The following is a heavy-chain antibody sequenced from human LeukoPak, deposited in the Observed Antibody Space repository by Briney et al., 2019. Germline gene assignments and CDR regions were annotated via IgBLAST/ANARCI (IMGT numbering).Heavy chain of an antibody. CDR3: ARGRAAMVTPFDY. CDR2: IYYSGST. CDR1: GGSISSYY. Sequence: SETLSLTCTVSGGSISSYYWSWIRQPSGKGLEWIGYIYYSGSTNYNPSLKSRVTISVDTSKNQFSLKLSSVTAADTAVYYCARGRAAMVTPFDYWGQGTLVTVSS. J-gene: IGHJ4*02. V-gene: IGHV4-59*01. D-gene: IGHD5-18*01.